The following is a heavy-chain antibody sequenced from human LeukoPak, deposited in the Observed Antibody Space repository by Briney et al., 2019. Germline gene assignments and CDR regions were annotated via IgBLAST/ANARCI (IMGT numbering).Heavy chain of an antibody. V-gene: IGHV4-39*01. Sequence: SETLSLTCTVSGGSISSSSYYWGWIRQPPGKGLEWIGSIYYSGSTYYNPSLKSRVTISVDTSKNQFSLKLSSVTAADTAVYYCAGTEGDYLPVFDYWGQGTLVTVSS. CDR1: GGSISSSSYY. D-gene: IGHD4-17*01. CDR3: AGTEGDYLPVFDY. J-gene: IGHJ4*02. CDR2: IYYSGST.